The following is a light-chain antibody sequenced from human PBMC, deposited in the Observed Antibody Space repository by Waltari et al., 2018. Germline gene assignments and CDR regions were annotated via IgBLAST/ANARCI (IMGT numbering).Light chain of an antibody. J-gene: IGLJ3*02. CDR2: EVP. V-gene: IGLV2-23*02. Sequence: QSALTQPASVSGSPGQSITISCTGLRSDLGSYHLVSWFQQHPDKAPKLLSYEVPKRPSEVSNRFSGSASGNTAYLTISGLQAEDEADYYCCSSPESSTSWVFGGGTKLTVL. CDR3: CSSPESSTSWV. CDR1: RSDLGSYHL.